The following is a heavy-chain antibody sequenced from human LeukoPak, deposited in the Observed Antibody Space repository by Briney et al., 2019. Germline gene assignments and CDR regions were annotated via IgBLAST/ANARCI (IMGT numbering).Heavy chain of an antibody. Sequence: ASVKVSCKASGYTFTSYYMHWVRQAPGQGLEWMGIISPSGGSTSYAQKFQGRVTMTRDTSTSTVYMELGSLRSEDTAVYYCARTDKRTRYYYDSSGYYSTFGYWGQGTLVTVSS. D-gene: IGHD3-22*01. CDR2: ISPSGGST. CDR3: ARTDKRTRYYYDSSGYYSTFGY. V-gene: IGHV1-46*01. CDR1: GYTFTSYY. J-gene: IGHJ4*02.